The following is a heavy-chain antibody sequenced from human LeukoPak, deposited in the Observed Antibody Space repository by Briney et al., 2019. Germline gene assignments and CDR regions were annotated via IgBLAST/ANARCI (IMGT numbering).Heavy chain of an antibody. CDR2: INHSGST. V-gene: IGHV4-38-2*02. Sequence: SETLSLTCTVSGYSISSGYYWGWIRQPPGKGLEWIGEINHSGSTNYNPSLKSRVTISVDTSKNQFSLKLSSVTAADTAVYYCARLFRFYLRSSSSSSGISWGQGTMVTVSS. CDR3: ARLFRFYLRSSSSSSGIS. D-gene: IGHD6-13*01. CDR1: GYSISSGYY. J-gene: IGHJ3*01.